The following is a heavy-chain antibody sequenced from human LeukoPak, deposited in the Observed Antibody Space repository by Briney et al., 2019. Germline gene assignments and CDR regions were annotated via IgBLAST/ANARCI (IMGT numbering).Heavy chain of an antibody. J-gene: IGHJ4*02. Sequence: SETLSLTCGFSGGSFSGYYWTWIRQPPGKGLEWIGSIYYSGSTYYNPSLKSRVTISVDTSKNQFSLKLSSVTAADTAVYYCARGYSSSSFDYWGQGTLVTVSS. CDR2: IYYSGST. CDR3: ARGYSSSSFDY. CDR1: GGSFSGYY. D-gene: IGHD6-6*01. V-gene: IGHV4-34*01.